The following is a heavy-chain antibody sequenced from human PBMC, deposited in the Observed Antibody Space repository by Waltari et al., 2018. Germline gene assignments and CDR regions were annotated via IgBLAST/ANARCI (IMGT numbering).Heavy chain of an antibody. J-gene: IGHJ6*03. D-gene: IGHD3-22*01. V-gene: IGHV1-2*02. CDR2: INPNTGGK. CDR1: GYTFTDYY. CDR3: AREVLSTTMRPLYYYNMGV. Sequence: QVQLVQSGAEVKKPGASVKVSCKASGYTFTDYYLHWVRQAPGQGLEWMGWINPNTGGKNSAQKFQGRFTMTTDTYISTAYMELTWLKSDDTAVHYCAREVLSTTMRPLYYYNMGVWGKGTTVTVSS.